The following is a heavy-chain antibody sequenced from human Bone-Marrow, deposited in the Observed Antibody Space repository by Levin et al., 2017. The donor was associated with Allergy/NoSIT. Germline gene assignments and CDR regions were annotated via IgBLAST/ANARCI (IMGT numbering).Heavy chain of an antibody. D-gene: IGHD6-19*01. CDR1: GFTFEDYA. J-gene: IGHJ1*01. CDR3: VPTPSSAWRNEQ. V-gene: IGHV3-9*01. CDR2: ISWHSNNI. Sequence: SCAASGFTFEDYAMHWVRQAPGKGLEWVSGISWHSNNIAYADSVKGRFIVSRDNGKSSLYLQMNNVRPDDTALYYCVPTPSSAWRNEQWGQGTLVTVSS.